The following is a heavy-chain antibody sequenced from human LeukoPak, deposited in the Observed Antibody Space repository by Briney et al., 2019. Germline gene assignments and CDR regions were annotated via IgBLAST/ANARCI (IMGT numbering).Heavy chain of an antibody. CDR1: GGSISSYY. J-gene: IGHJ3*02. CDR3: ARGPTTVTKPGGAFDI. Sequence: SETLSLTCTVSGGSISSYYWSWIRQPPGKGLEWIGYIYYSGSTNYNPSLKSRVTISVDTSKNQFSLKLSSVTAADTAVYYCARGPTTVTKPGGAFDIWGQGTMVTVSS. CDR2: IYYSGST. V-gene: IGHV4-59*12. D-gene: IGHD4-17*01.